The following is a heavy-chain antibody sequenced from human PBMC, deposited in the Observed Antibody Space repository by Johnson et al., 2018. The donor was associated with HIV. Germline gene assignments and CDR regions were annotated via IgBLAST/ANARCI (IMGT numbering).Heavy chain of an antibody. Sequence: QLVESGGGVVQPGRSLRLSCAASGFTFDDYAMHWVRQAPGKGLEWVSGISWNSGSIGYADSVKGRFTISRDNSKNTLYLQMNSLRAEDTAVYYCARGWGRSSGTFDAFDIWPRDNGHRLF. CDR1: GFTFDDYA. V-gene: IGHV3-9*01. J-gene: IGHJ3*02. D-gene: IGHD6-19*01. CDR3: ARGWGRSSGTFDAFDI. CDR2: ISWNSGSI.